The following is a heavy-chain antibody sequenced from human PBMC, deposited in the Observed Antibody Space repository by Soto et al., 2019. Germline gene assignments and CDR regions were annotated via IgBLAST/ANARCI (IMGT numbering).Heavy chain of an antibody. D-gene: IGHD1-26*01. CDR2: IIPFFGSP. CDR1: ADTFNNYA. Sequence: QVQLVQSGAEVKKPGSSVTVSCKASADTFNNYAIAWVRQAPGQGLEWMGGIIPFFGSPKYSQKFQTRVTFTPEDLTYTSYRNLTGLRSDDTAVYCWARAIVPKLNWFDPWGQGTLVTGSP. V-gene: IGHV1-69*01. J-gene: IGHJ5*02. CDR3: ARAIVPKLNWFDP.